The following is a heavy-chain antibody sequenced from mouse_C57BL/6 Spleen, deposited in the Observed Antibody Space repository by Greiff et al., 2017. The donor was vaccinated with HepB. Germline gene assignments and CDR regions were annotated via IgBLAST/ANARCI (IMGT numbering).Heavy chain of an antibody. V-gene: IGHV1-42*01. Sequence: VQLQQSGPELVKPGASVKISCKASGYSFTGYYMNWVKQSPEKSLEWIGEINPSTGGTTYNQKFKAKATLTVDKSSSTAYMQLKSLTSEDSAVYYCARDIEVVVAKDYAMDYWGQGTSVTVSS. J-gene: IGHJ4*01. CDR1: GYSFTGYY. D-gene: IGHD1-1*01. CDR2: INPSTGGT. CDR3: ARDIEVVVAKDYAMDY.